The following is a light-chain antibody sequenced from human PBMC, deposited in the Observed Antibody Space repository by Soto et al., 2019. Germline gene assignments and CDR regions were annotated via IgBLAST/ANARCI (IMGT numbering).Light chain of an antibody. J-gene: IGKJ1*01. CDR1: QSTSTW. CDR2: KAS. Sequence: DIQMTQSPSTLSASVGDRVTITCRASQSTSTWLAWYQHKPGKAPNLLIYKASSLESGVPSMFSGSGSGTECTLTISSLQPDDFATYYCQQYGRYRTFGQGPKVEI. V-gene: IGKV1-5*03. CDR3: QQYGRYRT.